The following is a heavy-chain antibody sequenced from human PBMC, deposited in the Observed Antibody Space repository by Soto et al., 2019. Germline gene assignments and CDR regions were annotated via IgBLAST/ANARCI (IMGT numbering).Heavy chain of an antibody. Sequence: ESLTISFKGAGYTFTNYWIGLVRQMPGRGLEWMGIIYPGDSDTRYSPSFEGQVTISADKSSSTAYLQWSSLKDSDTAIYYCARRGSSSPSYNFDFWGQGTPVTVSS. V-gene: IGHV5-51*01. CDR2: IYPGDSDT. J-gene: IGHJ4*02. CDR1: GYTFTNYW. CDR3: ARRGSSSPSYNFDF. D-gene: IGHD6-13*01.